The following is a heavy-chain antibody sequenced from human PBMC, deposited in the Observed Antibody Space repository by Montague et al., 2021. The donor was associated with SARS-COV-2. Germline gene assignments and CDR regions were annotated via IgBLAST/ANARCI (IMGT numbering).Heavy chain of an antibody. V-gene: IGHV3-7*01. Sequence: SLRLSCAASGFTFSRFWMSWIRQTAGKGLVWVANIGEDGSETYYVDPVKGRFTISRENAEKSLYLQVNSLRPEDTAVYYCVSWGSGTPWGQGTLVTVSS. CDR1: GFTFSRFW. CDR3: VSWGSGTP. D-gene: IGHD3-10*01. J-gene: IGHJ5*02. CDR2: IGEDGSET.